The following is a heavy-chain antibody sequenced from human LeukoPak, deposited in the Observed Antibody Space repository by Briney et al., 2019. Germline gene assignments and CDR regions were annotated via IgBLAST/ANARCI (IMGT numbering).Heavy chain of an antibody. J-gene: IGHJ4*02. V-gene: IGHV1-69*13. CDR2: IIPIFGTA. CDR3: ASELREILIAAAGHFDY. CDR1: GYTFSSYA. Sequence: ASVKVSFKASGYTFSSYAISWVRQPPGQGLEWMCVIIPIFGTANYAQKFQGRVTITADESTSTAYMELNSLRSEDTAVYYCASELREILIAAAGHFDYWGQGTLVTVSS. D-gene: IGHD6-13*01.